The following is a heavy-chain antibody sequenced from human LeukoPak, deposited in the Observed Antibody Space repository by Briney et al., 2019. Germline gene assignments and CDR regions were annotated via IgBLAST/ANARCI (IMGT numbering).Heavy chain of an antibody. V-gene: IGHV1-69*13. CDR3: ARGGYYYDSSGYSHLPDY. CDR2: NIPIVGTT. Sequence: ASVKVSCKASGGTFSSYAFSWVRQAPGQGLEWMGGNIPIVGTTNYAQMFQGRVTITADESTSTAYMELSSLRSEDTAVYYCARGGYYYDSSGYSHLPDYWGQGTLVTVSA. CDR1: GGTFSSYA. J-gene: IGHJ4*02. D-gene: IGHD3-22*01.